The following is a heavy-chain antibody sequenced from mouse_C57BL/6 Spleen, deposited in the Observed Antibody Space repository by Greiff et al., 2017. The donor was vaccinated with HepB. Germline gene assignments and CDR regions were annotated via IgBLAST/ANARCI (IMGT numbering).Heavy chain of an antibody. J-gene: IGHJ2*01. Sequence: QVQLQQSGAELVKPGASVKMSCKASGYTFTSYWITWVKQRPGQGLEWIGDIYPGSGSTNYNEKFKSKATLTVDTSSSTAYMQLSSLTSEDSAVYYCARGGDYYGSSYDYWGQGTTLTVSS. D-gene: IGHD1-1*01. CDR2: IYPGSGST. CDR1: GYTFTSYW. CDR3: ARGGDYYGSSYDY. V-gene: IGHV1-55*01.